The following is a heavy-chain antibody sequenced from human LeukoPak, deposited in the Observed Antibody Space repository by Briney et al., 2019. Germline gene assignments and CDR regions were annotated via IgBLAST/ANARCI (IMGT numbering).Heavy chain of an antibody. CDR2: IRYDSSKR. D-gene: IGHD6-6*01. J-gene: IGHJ4*02. Sequence: PGGSLRLSCAASGLSFSNYGMNWVRQAPGKGLEWVADIRYDSSKRHYVDSVKGRFTISRDNPKNTPYLEMGSLRVEDTAVYYCATPLSASSTDYWGQGTMVTVSS. CDR3: ATPLSASSTDY. CDR1: GLSFSNYG. V-gene: IGHV3-30*02.